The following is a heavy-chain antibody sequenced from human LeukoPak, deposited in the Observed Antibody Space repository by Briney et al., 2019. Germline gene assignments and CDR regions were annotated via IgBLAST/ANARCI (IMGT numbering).Heavy chain of an antibody. J-gene: IGHJ4*02. D-gene: IGHD5-12*01. V-gene: IGHV4-34*01. CDR2: INHSGST. CDR1: GGSFSGYY. CDR3: AMGGYDGSCNY. Sequence: SETLSLTCAVYGGSFSGYYWSWIRQPPGKGLEWIGEINHSGSTNYNPSLKSRVTISVDTSKNQFSLKLSSVTAADTAVYYCAMGGYDGSCNYWGQGTLVTVSS.